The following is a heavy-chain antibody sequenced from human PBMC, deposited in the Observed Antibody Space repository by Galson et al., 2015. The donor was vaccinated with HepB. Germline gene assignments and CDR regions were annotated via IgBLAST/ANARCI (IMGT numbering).Heavy chain of an antibody. CDR1: GFSLSTSGMC. CDR2: IDWDDDK. V-gene: IGHV2-70*11. CDR3: ARTPPSSGWLWTFDI. D-gene: IGHD6-19*01. J-gene: IGHJ3*02. Sequence: PALVTPTQTLTLTCTFSGFSLSTSGMCVSWIRQPPGKALEWLARIDWDDDKYYSTSLKTRLTISKDTSKNQVVLTMTNMDPVDTATYYCARTPPSSGWLWTFDIWGQGTMVTVSS.